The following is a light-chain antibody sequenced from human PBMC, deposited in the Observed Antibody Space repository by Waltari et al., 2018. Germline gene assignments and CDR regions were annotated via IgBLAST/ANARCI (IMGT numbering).Light chain of an antibody. CDR2: RNN. Sequence: QSVLTPPPSASGTPGQRVTISCSASRSNIGSNYVSWYQQRPGTAPKLLIYRNNQRPSGVPDRFSGSKSGTSASLAISGLRSEDEADYYCAAWDDSLSGVVFGGGTKLTVL. J-gene: IGLJ2*01. V-gene: IGLV1-47*01. CDR1: RSNIGSNY. CDR3: AAWDDSLSGVV.